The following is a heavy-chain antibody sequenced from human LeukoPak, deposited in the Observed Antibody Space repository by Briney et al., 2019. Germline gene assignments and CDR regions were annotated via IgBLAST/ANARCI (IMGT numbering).Heavy chain of an antibody. J-gene: IGHJ4*02. CDR2: INPNSGGA. CDR1: GYTFTGYY. CDR3: AREVRRELRLFDY. Sequence: ASVKVSCKASGYTFTGYYMHWVRQAPGQGLEWMGWINPNSGGASYAQKFQGRVTMTRDTSIRTVYMELTRLRSDDTAVYYCAREVRRELRLFDYWGQGTQVTVSS. D-gene: IGHD5-12*01. V-gene: IGHV1-2*02.